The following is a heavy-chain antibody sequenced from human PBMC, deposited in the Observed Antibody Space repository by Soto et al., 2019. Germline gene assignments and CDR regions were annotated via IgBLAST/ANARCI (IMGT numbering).Heavy chain of an antibody. J-gene: IGHJ5*02. CDR3: ARGVVVVVAATYNWFDP. CDR2: ISGSGGGT. CDR1: GFTFNIYA. Sequence: PGGSLRLSCAASGFTFNIYAMSWVRQAPGKGLEWVSAISGSGGGTYYADSVKGRFTISRDNAKNSLYLQMNSLRAEDTAVYYCARGVVVVVAATYNWFDPWGQGTLVTVSS. D-gene: IGHD2-15*01. V-gene: IGHV3-23*01.